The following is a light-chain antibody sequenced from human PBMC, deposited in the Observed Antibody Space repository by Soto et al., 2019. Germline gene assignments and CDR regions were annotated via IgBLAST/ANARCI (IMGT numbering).Light chain of an antibody. Sequence: DTKMTQSPSSLSASVGDRVTIPCRASQSISRWLAWYQQKPGKPPSLLIYEASNLENGVPSRFSGSGSGTEFSLTSSSLQPDDSATYCCQQYNSGWTFGQGTKVDIK. CDR2: EAS. CDR3: QQYNSGWT. J-gene: IGKJ1*01. CDR1: QSISRW. V-gene: IGKV1-5*03.